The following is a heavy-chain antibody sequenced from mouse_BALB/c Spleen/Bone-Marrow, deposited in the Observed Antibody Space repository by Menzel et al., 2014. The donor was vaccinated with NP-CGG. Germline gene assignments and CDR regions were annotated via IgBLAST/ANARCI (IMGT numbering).Heavy chain of an antibody. D-gene: IGHD2-14*01. CDR3: ARSGKVRNAMDY. J-gene: IGHJ4*01. CDR2: ISSYYGDA. CDR1: GYTFTDYA. Sequence: VHLVESGAELVRPGVSVKISCKGSGYTFTDYAIHWEKQSHAKSLEWIGLISSYYGDASYNQKFKGKATMTVDKSSSTAYMDLARLTSEDSAIYYCARSGKVRNAMDYWGQGTSVTVSS. V-gene: IGHV1S137*01.